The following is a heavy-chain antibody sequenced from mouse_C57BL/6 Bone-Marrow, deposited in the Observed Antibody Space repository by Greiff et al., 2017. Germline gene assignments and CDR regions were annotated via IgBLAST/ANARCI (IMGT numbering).Heavy chain of an antibody. J-gene: IGHJ2*01. CDR3: ARHYDYEY. D-gene: IGHD2-4*01. CDR1: GYTFTGSW. CDR2: ILPGGGST. V-gene: IGHV1-9*01. Sequence: VHLVESGAELMKPGASVKLSCKATGYTFTGSWIEWVKQRPGHGLEWIGEILPGGGSTNYNEKFKGKATFTADTSSHTAYMQLSKLTTEDSANYYCARHYDYEYWGQGTTLTVSS.